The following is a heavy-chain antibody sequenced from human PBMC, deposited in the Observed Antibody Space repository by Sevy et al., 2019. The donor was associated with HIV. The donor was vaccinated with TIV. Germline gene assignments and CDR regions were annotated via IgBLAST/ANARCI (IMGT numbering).Heavy chain of an antibody. CDR3: AKTINSGGGVVPAANYYYYGMDV. J-gene: IGHJ6*02. V-gene: IGHV3-23*01. Sequence: GGSLRLSCAASGFTFSGYAMSWVRQAPGKGLEWVSAISGKGGSTHYADSVEGRFTISRDNSKNTLYLQMNSLRAEDPAVYYCAKTINSGGGVVPAANYYYYGMDVWGQGTTVTVSS. D-gene: IGHD2-2*01. CDR2: ISGKGGST. CDR1: GFTFSGYA.